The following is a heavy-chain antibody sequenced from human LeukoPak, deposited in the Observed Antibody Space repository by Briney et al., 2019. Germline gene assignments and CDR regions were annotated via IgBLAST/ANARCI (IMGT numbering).Heavy chain of an antibody. CDR3: ARDPSGYFNY. CDR1: GGSVSSGNYY. V-gene: IGHV4-61*01. Sequence: SETLSLTCTVSGGSVSSGNYYWSWIRQPPGKGLEWIGYIYYNGSTNYNPSLKSRVTISVDTSKNQFSLKLSSVTAADTAVYYCARDPSGYFNYWGQGTLATVSS. CDR2: IYYNGST. J-gene: IGHJ4*02. D-gene: IGHD3-22*01.